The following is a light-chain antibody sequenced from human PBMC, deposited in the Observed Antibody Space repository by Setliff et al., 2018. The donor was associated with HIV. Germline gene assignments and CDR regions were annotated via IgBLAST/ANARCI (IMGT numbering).Light chain of an antibody. V-gene: IGLV2-14*03. J-gene: IGLJ2*01. CDR1: SSDVVDYNY. CDR2: AVS. CDR3: SSYTSSSTL. Sequence: QSVLTQPRSVSGSPGQSVTIPCTGTSSDVVDYNYVSWYQQYPGKAPKLMIYAVSNRPSGVSNRFSGSKSGNTASLTISGLQAEDEADYYCSSYTSSSTLFGGGTKGTVL.